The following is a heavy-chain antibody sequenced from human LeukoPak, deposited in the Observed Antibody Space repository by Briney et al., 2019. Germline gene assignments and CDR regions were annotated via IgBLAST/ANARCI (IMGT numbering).Heavy chain of an antibody. D-gene: IGHD3-22*01. CDR1: GYTFTGYY. CDR2: INPNSGGT. V-gene: IGHV1-2*02. CDR3: ARVKGDWEEYYYDSSGYYYGY. Sequence: ASVKVSCKASGYTFTGYYMHWVRQAPGQGLEWMGWINPNSGGTNYAQKFQGRVTTTRDTSISTAYMELSRLRSDDTAVYYCARVKGDWEEYYYDSSGYYYGYWGQGTLVTVSS. J-gene: IGHJ4*02.